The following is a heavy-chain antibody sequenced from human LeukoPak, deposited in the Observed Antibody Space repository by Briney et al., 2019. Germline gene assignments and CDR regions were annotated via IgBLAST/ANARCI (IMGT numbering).Heavy chain of an antibody. CDR3: AKLGGNSDFDY. J-gene: IGHJ4*02. CDR1: GFTFSNYG. V-gene: IGHV3-30*18. D-gene: IGHD4-23*01. Sequence: QSGGSLRLSCAASGFTFSNYGMHWVRQAPGKGLGWVAVISYDGSNKYYADSVKGRFTISRDNSKNTLYLQMNSLRAEDTAVYYCAKLGGNSDFDYWGQGTLVTVSS. CDR2: ISYDGSNK.